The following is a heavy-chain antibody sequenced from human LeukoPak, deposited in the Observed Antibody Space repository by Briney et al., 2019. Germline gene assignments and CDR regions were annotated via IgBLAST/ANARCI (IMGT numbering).Heavy chain of an antibody. CDR1: GGSISSSSYH. CDR2: IYFSGTT. Sequence: SETLSLTCTVSGGSISSSSYHWGWIRQPPGQGLEWIGSIYFSGTTFYNPSLKSRVTISVDTSKNQFSLKVSSVTAADTAVYYCATTYAYTSGGYDYWGQGTLVTVSS. D-gene: IGHD6-19*01. J-gene: IGHJ4*02. CDR3: ATTYAYTSGGYDY. V-gene: IGHV4-39*01.